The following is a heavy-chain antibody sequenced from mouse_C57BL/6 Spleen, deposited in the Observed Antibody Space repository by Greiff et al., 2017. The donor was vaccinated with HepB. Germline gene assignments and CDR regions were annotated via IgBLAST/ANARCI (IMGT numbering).Heavy chain of an antibody. D-gene: IGHD2-4*01. CDR2: IYPGSGST. CDR3: ARSLYYDYDRDAMDY. Sequence: VQLQQPGAELVKPGASVKMSCKASGYTFTSYWITWVKQRPGQGLEWIGDIYPGSGSTNYNEKFKSKATLTVDTPSSTAYMQLSSLTSEDSAVYYCARSLYYDYDRDAMDYWGQGTSVTVSS. CDR1: GYTFTSYW. J-gene: IGHJ4*01. V-gene: IGHV1-55*01.